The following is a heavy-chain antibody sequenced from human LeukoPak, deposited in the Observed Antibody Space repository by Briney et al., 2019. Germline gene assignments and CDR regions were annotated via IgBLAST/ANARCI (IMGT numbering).Heavy chain of an antibody. CDR2: INTRSGDA. Sequence: DSVKVSCKASGYTFTNYGIAWVRQAPGQGLEWMGWINTRSGDAQLAHSLQARVTMTTDTSTSTASMELGSLGSDGTAVYYCARDTDFSIDYWGQGSLDTVSS. J-gene: IGHJ4*02. V-gene: IGHV1-18*01. CDR1: GYTFTNYG. CDR3: ARDTDFSIDY. D-gene: IGHD2/OR15-2a*01.